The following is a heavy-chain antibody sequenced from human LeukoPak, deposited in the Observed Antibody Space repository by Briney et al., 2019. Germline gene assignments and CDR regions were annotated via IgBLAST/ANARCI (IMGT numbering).Heavy chain of an antibody. CDR2: IYYSGST. J-gene: IGHJ5*02. Sequence: SETLSLTCTVSGGSISSYYWSWIRQPPGKGLEWVGYIYYSGSTKYNPSLKSRVTISVDTSKNPFSLKLSSVTAADTAVYYCARSLTRNWGGSPDRWFDPWGQGTLVTVSS. CDR3: ARSLTRNWGGSPDRWFDP. D-gene: IGHD2-21*01. V-gene: IGHV4-59*08. CDR1: GGSISSYY.